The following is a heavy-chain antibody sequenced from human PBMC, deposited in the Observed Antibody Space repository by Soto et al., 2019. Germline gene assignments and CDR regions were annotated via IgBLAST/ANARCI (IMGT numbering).Heavy chain of an antibody. V-gene: IGHV4-34*01. CDR2: INHSGST. CDR3: AREKVDYYDSSGYSRREYNWFDP. D-gene: IGHD3-22*01. J-gene: IGHJ5*02. Sequence: SETLSLTCAVYGGSFSGYYWSWIRQPPGKGLEWIGEINHSGSTNYNPSLKSRVTISVDTSKNQFSLKLSSVTAADTAVYYCAREKVDYYDSSGYSRREYNWFDPWGQGTLVTVSS. CDR1: GGSFSGYY.